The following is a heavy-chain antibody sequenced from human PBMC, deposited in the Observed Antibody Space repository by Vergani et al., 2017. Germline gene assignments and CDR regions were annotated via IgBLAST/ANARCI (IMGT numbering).Heavy chain of an antibody. CDR1: GGSISSYY. Sequence: QVQLQESGPGLVRPSETLSLTCTVSGGSISSYYWSWIRQPPGKGLEWIGYIYYSGSTNYNPSLKSRVTISVDTSKNQFSLKLSPVTAADTAVYYCARGGVTMVRGVPDAFDIWGQGTMVTVSS. D-gene: IGHD3-10*01. CDR3: ARGGVTMVRGVPDAFDI. V-gene: IGHV4-59*01. CDR2: IYYSGST. J-gene: IGHJ3*02.